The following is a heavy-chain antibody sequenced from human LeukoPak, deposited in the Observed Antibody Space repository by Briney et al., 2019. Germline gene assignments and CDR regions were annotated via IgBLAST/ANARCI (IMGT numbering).Heavy chain of an antibody. CDR3: AKRCSGSVCPYNYFDY. D-gene: IGHD2-15*01. CDR2: ISGSTTNT. Sequence: GGSLRLSCAASGFTFSIYAMRWVRQAPGKGLEWVSTISGSTTNTYYADSVKGRFTISRDNSKNTLYLQMNSLRAEDTAIYYCAKRCSGSVCPYNYFDYCGQGTLVTVSS. V-gene: IGHV3-23*01. J-gene: IGHJ4*02. CDR1: GFTFSIYA.